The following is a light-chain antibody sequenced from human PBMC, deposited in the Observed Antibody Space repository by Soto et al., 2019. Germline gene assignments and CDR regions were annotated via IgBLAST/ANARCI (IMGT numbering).Light chain of an antibody. V-gene: IGKV3-20*01. CDR2: GAS. Sequence: EVVLTQSPGTLSLSPGARATLSCRASQGVTSSYLAWYQQKPGQAPRLLIYGASSRATGIPDRFRGSGSGTDFTLTISRLEPEDFAVYYCQQYGSATYTFGQGTQLEIK. CDR3: QQYGSATYT. CDR1: QGVTSSY. J-gene: IGKJ2*01.